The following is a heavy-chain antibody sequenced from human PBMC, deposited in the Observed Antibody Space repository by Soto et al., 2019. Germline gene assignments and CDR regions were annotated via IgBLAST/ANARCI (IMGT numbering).Heavy chain of an antibody. D-gene: IGHD2-2*01. CDR2: INPNSGGT. V-gene: IGHV1-2*04. J-gene: IGHJ6*02. CDR3: ARAGYCISTSCYGDGQGMDV. CDR1: GYTFTGYY. Sequence: ASVKVSCKXSGYTFTGYYMHWVRQAPGQGLEWMGWINPNSGGTNYAQKVQGWVTMTRDTSISTAYMELSRLRSDDTAVYYCARAGYCISTSCYGDGQGMDVWGQGTTVTVSS.